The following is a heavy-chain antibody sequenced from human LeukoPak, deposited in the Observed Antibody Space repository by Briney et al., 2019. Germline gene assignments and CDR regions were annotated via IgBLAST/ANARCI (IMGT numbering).Heavy chain of an antibody. D-gene: IGHD1-26*01. CDR2: IKPDGSVI. J-gene: IGHJ4*02. CDR1: GFTFSNYW. V-gene: IGHV3-7*02. Sequence: GRSLRLSCAASGFTFSNYWMAWVRHAPGRGLEWVASIKPDGSVIYYGDSVKGRFTLSRDNTKNALHLQMNSLRAEDTAMYYCAKSGWDPWHWCQGNLGTVSS. CDR3: AKSGWDPWH.